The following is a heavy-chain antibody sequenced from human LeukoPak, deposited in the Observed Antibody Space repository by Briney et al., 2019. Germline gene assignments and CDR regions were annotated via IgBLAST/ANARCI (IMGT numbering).Heavy chain of an antibody. V-gene: IGHV1-69*05. CDR2: IIPIFGIA. D-gene: IGHD3-22*01. J-gene: IGHJ4*02. CDR3: ARDLDYDSSGYSPY. CDR1: GGTFSSYA. Sequence: SVKVSCKASGGTFSSYAISWVRQAPGQGLEWMGRIIPIFGIANYAQKFQGRVTITTDESTSTAYMELSSLRSEDTAVYYCARDLDYDSSGYSPYWGQGTLVTVSS.